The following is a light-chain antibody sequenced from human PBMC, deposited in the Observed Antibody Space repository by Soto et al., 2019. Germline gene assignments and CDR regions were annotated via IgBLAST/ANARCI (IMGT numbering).Light chain of an antibody. CDR1: QGITRS. CDR3: QQADTFPIT. V-gene: IGKV1D-12*01. CDR2: AAS. J-gene: IGKJ5*01. Sequence: DMQMTQSPSSVSASVVDRVTISCQASQGITRSLAWYQQKPGKAPKLLIYAASSLQSGVPSRFSGSGFGTDFTLTISSLQPEDSAIYYCQQADTFPITFGQGTRLEIK.